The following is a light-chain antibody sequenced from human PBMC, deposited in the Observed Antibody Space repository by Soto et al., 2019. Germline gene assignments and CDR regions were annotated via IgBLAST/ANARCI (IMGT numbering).Light chain of an antibody. Sequence: DAVLTQSPLSLPVTLGQPAAISCRSSQRLVYSNGNAYLIWFQQRPGQSPRRLIYPVSTRDAGVPDRFSGSVSGNYCTLTSSRVEAEDVGLYYFMQGTHWPWTFGQRTNVEIK. J-gene: IGKJ1*01. V-gene: IGKV2-30*01. CDR1: QRLVYSNGNAY. CDR3: MQGTHWPWT. CDR2: PVS.